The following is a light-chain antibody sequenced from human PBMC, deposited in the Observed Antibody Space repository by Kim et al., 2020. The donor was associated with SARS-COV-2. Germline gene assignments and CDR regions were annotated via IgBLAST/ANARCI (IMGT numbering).Light chain of an antibody. J-gene: IGKJ4*01. Sequence: LSPGERATLSCRASQSISSNLAWYQQKPGQAPRLLIFDASNRATGIQARFSGSGSGTDFVLTISSLEPEDSAVYHCQQRSDWPLTFGGGTKV. CDR2: DAS. CDR3: QQRSDWPLT. V-gene: IGKV3-11*01. CDR1: QSISSN.